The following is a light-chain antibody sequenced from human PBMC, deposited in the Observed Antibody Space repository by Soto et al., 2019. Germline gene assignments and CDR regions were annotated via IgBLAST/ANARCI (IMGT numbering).Light chain of an antibody. CDR2: AAS. CDR3: QQLSTYPLT. CDR1: QGISSY. J-gene: IGKJ4*01. V-gene: IGKV1-9*01. Sequence: IQLTPSPSSLSASVGDRVNITCRASQGISSYLAWYQQKPGKAPKLLIYAASTLQSGVPSRFSGSGSGTDFTLTISSLQPEDFATYYCQQLSTYPLTFGGGTKVDIK.